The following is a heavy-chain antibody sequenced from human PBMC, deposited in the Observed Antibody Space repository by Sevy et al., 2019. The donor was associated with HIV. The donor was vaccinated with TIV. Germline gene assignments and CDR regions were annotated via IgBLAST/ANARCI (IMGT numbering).Heavy chain of an antibody. D-gene: IGHD1-1*01. Sequence: GGSLRLSCAASVFTFSTYSMNWVRQAPGKGLEWVSSISNDYYYIYYADSVKGRLTMSRDNATKSLYLQMNNLRAEDTAVYYCARATGTEALDAFDFWGQGTRVTVSS. CDR2: ISNDYYYI. CDR3: ARATGTEALDAFDF. CDR1: VFTFSTYS. J-gene: IGHJ3*01. V-gene: IGHV3-21*01.